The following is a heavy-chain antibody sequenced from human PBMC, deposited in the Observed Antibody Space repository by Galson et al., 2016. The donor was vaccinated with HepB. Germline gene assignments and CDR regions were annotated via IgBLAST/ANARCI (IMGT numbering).Heavy chain of an antibody. Sequence: SLRLSCAASGFTFNSYSMNWVRQAPGKGLEWVAYMSTRSGGSTYYADSVKGRFTISSDNAKNSLYLQMNSLRDEVTAVYYCARDSAWAFDIWGQGTMVTVSS. CDR2: MSTRSGGST. CDR1: GFTFNSYS. J-gene: IGHJ3*02. V-gene: IGHV3-48*02. CDR3: ARDSAWAFDI.